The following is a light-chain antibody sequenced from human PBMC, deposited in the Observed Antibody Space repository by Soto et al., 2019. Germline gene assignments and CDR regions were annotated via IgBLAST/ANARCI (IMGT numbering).Light chain of an antibody. Sequence: DIQMTQSPSSLSASVGDRVTITCRASQTISKNLNWYQQKPGKAPKLLIYGASSLESGVPSRFSGSGSGTDFTLTISSLQPEDFATYYCQQSYSTLAFGGGTKVDIK. V-gene: IGKV1-39*01. CDR1: QTISKN. CDR2: GAS. CDR3: QQSYSTLA. J-gene: IGKJ4*01.